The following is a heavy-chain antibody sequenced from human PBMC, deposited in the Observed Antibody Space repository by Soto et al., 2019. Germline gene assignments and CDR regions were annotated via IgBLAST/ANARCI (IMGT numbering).Heavy chain of an antibody. CDR3: ARGIVVVPAARTNWFDP. CDR2: ISAYNGNT. V-gene: IGHV1-18*01. Sequence: ASVKVSCKASGYTFTSYGISWVRQAPGQGLEWMGWISAYNGNTNYAQKLQGRVTMTTDTSTSTAYMELRSLRSDDTAVYYCARGIVVVPAARTNWFDPWGQGTLVTVSS. CDR1: GYTFTSYG. D-gene: IGHD2-2*01. J-gene: IGHJ5*02.